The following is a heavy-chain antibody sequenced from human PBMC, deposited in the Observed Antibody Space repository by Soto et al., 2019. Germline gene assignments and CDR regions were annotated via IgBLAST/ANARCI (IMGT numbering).Heavy chain of an antibody. CDR3: ARVLRGVVNWFDP. CDR2: IATYNTNS. Sequence: ASVKVSCKTSGDTFTNFGISWVRQAPGQGLEWMGWIATYNTNSNYAQKFQGRLTLTTDTSTSTAYMELKSLGYDDTAVYYCARVLRGVVNWFDPWGQGTLLTVS. J-gene: IGHJ5*02. CDR1: GDTFTNFG. D-gene: IGHD3-10*01. V-gene: IGHV1-18*01.